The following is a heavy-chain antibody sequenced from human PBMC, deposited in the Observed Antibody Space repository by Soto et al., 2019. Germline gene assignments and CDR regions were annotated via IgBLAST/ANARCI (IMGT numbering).Heavy chain of an antibody. D-gene: IGHD3-3*01. CDR3: ARTTVARSGYFFDS. CDR1: GFSLRSTGMS. V-gene: IGHV2-70*01. CDR2: IDGDDDK. J-gene: IGHJ4*02. Sequence: SGPTLVNPTQTLTLTCTFSGFSLRSTGMSVRWIRQPPGKALEWLALIDGDDDKYYSTSLETRLTISKDTSKNQVVLTMTNMDPLDTATYYCARTTVARSGYFFDSWGQGTLVTVSS.